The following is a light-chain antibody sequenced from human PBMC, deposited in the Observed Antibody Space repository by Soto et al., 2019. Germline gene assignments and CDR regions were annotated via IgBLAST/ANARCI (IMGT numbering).Light chain of an antibody. J-gene: IGKJ4*01. CDR3: QQYNNWPPSLT. CDR1: QIVSSNY. CDR2: DAS. V-gene: IGKV3-20*01. Sequence: EIVLTQYPGTLSLSPGYRATLSCRASQIVSSNYLAWYQQRAGQAPRLLIYDASSRATGITDRFSGSGPGTEFTLTISSLQSEDFAVYYCQQYNNWPPSLTFGGGTKVDIK.